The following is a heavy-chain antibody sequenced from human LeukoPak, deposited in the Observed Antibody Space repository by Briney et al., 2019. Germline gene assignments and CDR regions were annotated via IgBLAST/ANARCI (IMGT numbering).Heavy chain of an antibody. CDR2: IIPILGIA. D-gene: IGHD6-6*01. CDR1: GGTFSSYA. J-gene: IGHJ4*02. CDR3: ARDGIAARRPLDY. Sequence: GASVKVSCKASGGTFSSYAISWVRQAPGQGLAWMGRIIPILGIANYAQKFQGRVTITADKSTSTAYMELSSLRSEDTAVYYCARDGIAARRPLDYWGQGTLVTVSS. V-gene: IGHV1-69*04.